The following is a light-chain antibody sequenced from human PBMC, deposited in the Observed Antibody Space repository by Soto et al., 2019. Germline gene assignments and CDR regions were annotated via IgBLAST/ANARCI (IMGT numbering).Light chain of an antibody. CDR3: AAWDDSLDGGV. V-gene: IGLV1-44*01. Sequence: QSVLTQPPSASGTPGQRVTISCSGSSSNIGSNSVNWYRQLPGTAPKLLIYRNNQRPSGVPDRFSGSKSGTSASLAISGLQSEDEADYYCAAWDDSLDGGVFGGATKLTVL. CDR2: RNN. CDR1: SSNIGSNS. J-gene: IGLJ3*02.